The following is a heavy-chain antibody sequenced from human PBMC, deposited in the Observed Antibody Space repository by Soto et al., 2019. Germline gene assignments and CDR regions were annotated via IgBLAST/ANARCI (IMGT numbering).Heavy chain of an antibody. CDR1: GYTFTSYD. CDR3: ARGQYYYGSGSQNNWFDP. Sequence: QVQLVQSGAEVKKPGASVKVSCKASGYTFTSYDINWVRQATGQGLEWMGWMNPNSGNTGYAQKFQGRVTMTRNTSISKAYMELSSLRSEDTAVYYCARGQYYYGSGSQNNWFDPWGQGTLVTVSS. CDR2: MNPNSGNT. J-gene: IGHJ5*02. D-gene: IGHD3-10*01. V-gene: IGHV1-8*01.